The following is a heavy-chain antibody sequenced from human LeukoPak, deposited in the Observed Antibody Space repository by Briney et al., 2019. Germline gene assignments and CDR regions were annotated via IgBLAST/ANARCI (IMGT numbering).Heavy chain of an antibody. V-gene: IGHV3-7*02. Sequence: GGSLRLSCVASGFTFSSYWMSWVRQTPGKGLEWVAHLNQDGSERYYVDSVKGRFTISRGNVKNSLYLQMNSLRAEDTAVYYCAKCGTGSNFDYWGQGMLVTVSS. CDR1: GFTFSSYW. J-gene: IGHJ4*02. CDR2: LNQDGSER. CDR3: AKCGTGSNFDY. D-gene: IGHD3-10*01.